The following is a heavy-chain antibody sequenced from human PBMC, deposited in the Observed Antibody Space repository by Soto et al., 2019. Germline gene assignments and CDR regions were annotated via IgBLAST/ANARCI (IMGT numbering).Heavy chain of an antibody. Sequence: SETLSLTCTVSGGSISSYYWSWIRQPPGKGLDWIGYIYYTEKTNYNPSLKSRVTISVDTSKNQFSLKLRSVTAADTGVYFCARARFQLLHPYYYGMDVWGQGTAVTSP. CDR3: ARARFQLLHPYYYGMDV. D-gene: IGHD2-15*01. CDR1: GGSISSYY. J-gene: IGHJ6*02. V-gene: IGHV4-59*01. CDR2: IYYTEKT.